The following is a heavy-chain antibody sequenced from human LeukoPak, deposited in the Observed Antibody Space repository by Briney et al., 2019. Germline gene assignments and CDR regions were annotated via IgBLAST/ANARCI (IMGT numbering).Heavy chain of an antibody. J-gene: IGHJ4*02. CDR2: ISGSGGST. CDR1: GFTFSSYA. CDR3: ARSQSSSLIGY. D-gene: IGHD6-13*01. Sequence: GGSLRLSCAASGFTFSSYAMSWVRQAPGKGLEWVSAISGSGGSTYYADSVKGRFTFSRDNSKNTLYLQMNSLTVEDTAVYYCARSQSSSLIGYWGQGTLVTVSS. V-gene: IGHV3-23*01.